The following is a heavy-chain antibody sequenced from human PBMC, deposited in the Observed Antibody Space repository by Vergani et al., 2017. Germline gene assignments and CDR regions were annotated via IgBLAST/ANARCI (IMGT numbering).Heavy chain of an antibody. Sequence: EVMLVQSGAEVKKPGESLKISCKYSESSFISNEIAWVRQMSGKGLQWMGNIIPIDSKIAYSPSFQGQAIMSLDKSITTAYLQWRSLKASDTAIYYCTRHVPCGDGACLHFDHWGQGTQVTVSS. CDR1: ESSFISNE. CDR3: TRHVPCGDGACLHFDH. J-gene: IGHJ4*02. D-gene: IGHD2-21*01. V-gene: IGHV5-51*01. CDR2: IIPIDSKI.